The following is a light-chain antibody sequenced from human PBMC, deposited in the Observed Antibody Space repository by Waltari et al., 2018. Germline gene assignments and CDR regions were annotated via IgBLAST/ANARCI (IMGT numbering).Light chain of an antibody. J-gene: IGKJ4*01. Sequence: EIVMTQSPATLSLSPGERATLTCRASQSVSSSYLSWYQQKPGQAPRLLIYGASTRAPGIPARFSGSGSGTDFTLTISSLQPEDFAVYYCQQDYNLPQTFGGGTKVEIK. V-gene: IGKV3D-7*01. CDR2: GAS. CDR1: QSVSSSY. CDR3: QQDYNLPQT.